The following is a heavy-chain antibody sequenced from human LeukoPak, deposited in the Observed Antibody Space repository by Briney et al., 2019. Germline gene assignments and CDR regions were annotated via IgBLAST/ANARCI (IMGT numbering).Heavy chain of an antibody. CDR2: IYYSGST. Sequence: KASETLSLTCTVSGGSISRSSYYWGWIRQPPGKGLEWIGSIYYSGSTYYNPSLKSRVTISVDTSKNQFSLKLSSVTAADTAVYYCASRITIFGVVAYFDYWGQGTLVTVSS. J-gene: IGHJ4*02. CDR3: ASRITIFGVVAYFDY. CDR1: GGSISRSSYY. V-gene: IGHV4-39*01. D-gene: IGHD3-3*01.